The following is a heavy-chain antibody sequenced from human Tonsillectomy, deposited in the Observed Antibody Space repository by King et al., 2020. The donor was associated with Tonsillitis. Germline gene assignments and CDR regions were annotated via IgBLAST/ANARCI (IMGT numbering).Heavy chain of an antibody. Sequence: VQLVESGGGLVKPGGSLRLSCAASGFTFSDYYMSWIRQAPGKGLEWVSYISSSGSTIYYADSVKGRITISRDNAKNSLYLQMNSLRAEDTAVYYCAREPYCSGGSCYTRGPYFDYWGQGTLVTVSS. CDR3: AREPYCSGGSCYTRGPYFDY. J-gene: IGHJ4*02. CDR2: ISSSGSTI. CDR1: GFTFSDYY. V-gene: IGHV3-11*01. D-gene: IGHD2-15*01.